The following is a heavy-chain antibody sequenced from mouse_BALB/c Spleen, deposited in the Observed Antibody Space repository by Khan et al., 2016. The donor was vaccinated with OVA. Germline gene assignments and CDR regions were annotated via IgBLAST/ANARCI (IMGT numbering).Heavy chain of an antibody. CDR3: ARQPYYHYNIMDY. V-gene: IGHV2-6-1*01. CDR2: IWSDGST. J-gene: IGHJ4*01. D-gene: IGHD2-10*01. Sequence: QMQLEESGPGLAAPSQSLSITCTISGFSLTSYGVHWVRQPPGKGLEWLAVIWSDGSTNYNSTLKSRLTITKDNSQSQVFLKMSSLQTDDTAIYFCARQPYYHYNIMDYWGQGTSVTVSS. CDR1: GFSLTSYG.